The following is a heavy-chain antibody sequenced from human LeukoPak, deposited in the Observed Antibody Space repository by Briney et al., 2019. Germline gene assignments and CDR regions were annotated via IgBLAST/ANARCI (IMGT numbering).Heavy chain of an antibody. CDR3: AKGEMATSN. D-gene: IGHD5-24*01. J-gene: IGHJ4*02. V-gene: IGHV3-23*01. CDR1: GFNFDIFA. CDR2: LGRSGGSK. Sequence: PGGFLRLSCVASGFNFDIFAMSWVRQSPGGGLEWVASLGRSGGSKNYADSVKGRFTISRDNSKNTLFLQMNSLRVEDSAIYYCAKGEMATSNWGQGTLATVSS.